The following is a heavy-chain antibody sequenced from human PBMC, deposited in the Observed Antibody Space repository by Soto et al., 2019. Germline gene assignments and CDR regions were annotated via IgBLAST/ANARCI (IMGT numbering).Heavy chain of an antibody. CDR2: IYWNDDK. V-gene: IGHV2-5*01. Sequence: SGPTLVNPTQTLTLTCTFSGFSLSTSGVGVGWIRQPPGKALEWLALIYWNDDKRYSPSLKSRLTITKDTSKNQVVLTMTNMHPVHTATYYCAHRGGDIRFLEWFPLDVWGQGTTVPVSS. J-gene: IGHJ6*02. CDR1: GFSLSTSGVG. D-gene: IGHD3-3*01. CDR3: AHRGGDIRFLEWFPLDV.